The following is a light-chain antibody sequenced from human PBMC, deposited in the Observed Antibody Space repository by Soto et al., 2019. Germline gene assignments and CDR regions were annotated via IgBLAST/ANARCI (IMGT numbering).Light chain of an antibody. J-gene: IGKJ1*01. CDR1: QTINKW. Sequence: DIQMTQSPSTLSASVGDRVTITCRASQTINKWLAWYQQKPGKVPKLLIYAASTLQSGVPSRFSGSGSGTDFTLTISSLQPEDVATYYCQKYNSAPQTFGQGTKVEIK. CDR2: AAS. V-gene: IGKV1-27*01. CDR3: QKYNSAPQT.